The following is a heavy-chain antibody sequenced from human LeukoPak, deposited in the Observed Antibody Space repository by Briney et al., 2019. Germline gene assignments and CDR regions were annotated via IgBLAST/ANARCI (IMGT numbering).Heavy chain of an antibody. Sequence: EASVKVSCKASGYTFTGYYMHWVRQAPGQGLGWMGWINPNSGDTHYAQKFQGRVTMTRDTSINTAYMELSRLRSDDTAVYYCARDQAFVYCSGGTCYDDYWGQGSLVTVSS. CDR1: GYTFTGYY. CDR2: INPNSGDT. V-gene: IGHV1-2*02. CDR3: ARDQAFVYCSGGTCYDDY. D-gene: IGHD2-15*01. J-gene: IGHJ4*02.